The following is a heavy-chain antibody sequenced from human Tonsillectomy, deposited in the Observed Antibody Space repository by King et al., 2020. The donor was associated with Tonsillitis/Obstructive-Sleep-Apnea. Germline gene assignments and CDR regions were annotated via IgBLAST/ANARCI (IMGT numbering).Heavy chain of an antibody. D-gene: IGHD3-22*01. CDR2: LSAHNGHT. CDR1: GYTFTNYG. CDR3: ARDSMSHYYDSSGYYTFNY. J-gene: IGHJ4*02. Sequence: VQLVESGAEVKKPGASVKVSCTASGYTFTNYGISWVRQAPGQGLEWMAWLSAHNGHTNYAQKLQGRVTMTTDTSTSTAYMELRSLRSDDTAVYYCARDSMSHYYDSSGYYTFNYWGQGTLVTVSA. V-gene: IGHV1-18*01.